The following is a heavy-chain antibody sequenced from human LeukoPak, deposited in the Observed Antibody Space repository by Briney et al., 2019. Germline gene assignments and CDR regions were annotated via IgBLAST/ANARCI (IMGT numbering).Heavy chain of an antibody. CDR3: ARGLRGVIDYYYYYMDV. CDR2: ISYDGSNK. CDR1: GFTFSSYA. J-gene: IGHJ6*03. D-gene: IGHD3-10*01. Sequence: GRSLRLSCAASGFTFSSYAMHWVRQAPGKGLEWVAVISYDGSNKYYADSVKGRFTISRDNSKNTLYLQMNSLRAEDTAVYYCARGLRGVIDYYYYYMDVWGKGTTVTVSS. V-gene: IGHV3-30*04.